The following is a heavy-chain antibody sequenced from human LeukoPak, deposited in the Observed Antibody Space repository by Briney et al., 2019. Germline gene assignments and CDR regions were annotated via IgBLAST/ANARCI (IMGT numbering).Heavy chain of an antibody. CDR3: ARRDCSSNTCYWFDY. V-gene: IGHV5-51*01. CDR2: IYSGDPST. J-gene: IGHJ4*02. D-gene: IGHD2-2*01. CDR1: GYSFTSFW. Sequence: GESLKISCKGSGYSFTSFWIGWVRQMPGKGLEWMGIIYSGDPSTRYSPSFQGQVTISVDRSISTVYLQWSSLKASDTAMYYCARRDCSSNTCYWFDYWGQGTLVTVSS.